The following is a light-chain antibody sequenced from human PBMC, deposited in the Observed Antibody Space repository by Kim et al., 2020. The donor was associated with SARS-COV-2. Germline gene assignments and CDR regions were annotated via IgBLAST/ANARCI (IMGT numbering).Light chain of an antibody. CDR3: NSRDSNENVF. Sequence: VALGKTVSITCQGDSLRSYYATWYQQKPGQAPILVIYGKNNRPSGIPDRFSGSSSGNTASLTITGTQAGDEADYYCNSRDSNENVFFGGGTQLTVL. J-gene: IGLJ2*01. V-gene: IGLV3-19*01. CDR2: GKN. CDR1: SLRSYY.